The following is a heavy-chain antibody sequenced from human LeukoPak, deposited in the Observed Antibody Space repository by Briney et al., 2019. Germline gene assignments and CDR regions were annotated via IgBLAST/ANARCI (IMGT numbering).Heavy chain of an antibody. V-gene: IGHV4-34*01. D-gene: IGHD3-10*01. CDR1: GGSFSGYY. J-gene: IGHJ5*02. CDR3: ARGRNYYGSGSYSNA. Sequence: SKTLSLTCAVYGGSFSGYYWSWIRQPPGKGLEWIGEINHSGSTNYNPSLKSRVTISVDTSKNQFSLKLSSVTAADTAVYYCARGRNYYGSGSYSNAWGQGTLVTVSS. CDR2: INHSGST.